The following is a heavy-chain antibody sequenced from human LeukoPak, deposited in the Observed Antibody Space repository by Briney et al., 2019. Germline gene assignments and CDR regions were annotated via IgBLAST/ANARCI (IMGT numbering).Heavy chain of an antibody. CDR1: GGSISSSSYY. CDR2: IHYSGST. J-gene: IGHJ4*02. D-gene: IGHD4-17*01. CDR3: ARGKGNYGDPSSFDY. V-gene: IGHV4-39*07. Sequence: PSETLSLTCTVSGGSISSSSYYWGWIRQPPGKGLEWIGSIHYSGSTNYNPSLKSRVTISVDTSKNQFSLKLSSVTAADTAVYYCARGKGNYGDPSSFDYWGQGTLVTVSS.